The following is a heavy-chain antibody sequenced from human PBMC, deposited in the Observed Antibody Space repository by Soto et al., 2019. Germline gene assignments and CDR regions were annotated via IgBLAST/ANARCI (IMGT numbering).Heavy chain of an antibody. CDR2: ISSSSSTI. D-gene: IGHD2-15*01. V-gene: IGHV3-48*02. Sequence: HPGGSLRLSCAASGFTFSSYSMNWVRQAPGKGLEWVSYISSSSSTIYYADSVKGRFTISRDNAKNSLYLQMNSLRDEDTAVYYCARDRSPVVVAATSEAFDTWGQGTMVTVS. CDR3: ARDRSPVVVAATSEAFDT. J-gene: IGHJ3*02. CDR1: GFTFSSYS.